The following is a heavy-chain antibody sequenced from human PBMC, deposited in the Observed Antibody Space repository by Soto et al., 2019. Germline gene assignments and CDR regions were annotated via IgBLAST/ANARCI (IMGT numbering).Heavy chain of an antibody. CDR3: ARGKGWFDP. CDR1: GFTFSSYA. Sequence: PGGSLRLSCAASGFTFSSYAMSWVRQAPGKGLEWVATISDNGSEKYYVDSVRGRFTIFRDNAKNTLYMQMNSLRAEDTAVYYCARGKGWFDPWGQGTLVTVSS. CDR2: ISDNGSEK. V-gene: IGHV3-7*01. J-gene: IGHJ5*02.